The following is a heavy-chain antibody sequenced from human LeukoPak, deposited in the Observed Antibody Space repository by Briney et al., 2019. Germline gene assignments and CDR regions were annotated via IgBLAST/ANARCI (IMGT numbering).Heavy chain of an antibody. J-gene: IGHJ4*02. D-gene: IGHD2-2*01. Sequence: GGSLRLSCAASGFTFSSYAMSWVRQAPGKGLEWVSAISGSGGSTYYADSVKGRFTISRDNSKNTLYLQMNSLRAEDTAVYYCAKDPDIVVVPAAHSLVYWGQGTLVTVSS. V-gene: IGHV3-23*01. CDR1: GFTFSSYA. CDR2: ISGSGGST. CDR3: AKDPDIVVVPAAHSLVY.